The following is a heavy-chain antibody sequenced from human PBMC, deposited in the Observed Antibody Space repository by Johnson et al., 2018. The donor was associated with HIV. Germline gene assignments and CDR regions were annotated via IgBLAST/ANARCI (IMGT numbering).Heavy chain of an antibody. CDR1: GFSFSTYD. J-gene: IGHJ3*02. CDR3: ARAGLDAFDI. V-gene: IGHV3-30*02. Sequence: QVQLVESGGGVVQPGGSLRLSCAASGFSFSTYDVHWVRQAPGKGLEWVAFIRYDGSNKYYADSVKGRFTISRDNRKNTLYMQMNSLRAEDTAVYYCARAGLDAFDIWGQGTMVTVSS. CDR2: IRYDGSNK.